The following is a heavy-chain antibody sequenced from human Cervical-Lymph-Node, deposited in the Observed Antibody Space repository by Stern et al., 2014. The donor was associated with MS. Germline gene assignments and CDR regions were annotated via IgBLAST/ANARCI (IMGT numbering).Heavy chain of an antibody. J-gene: IGHJ4*02. D-gene: IGHD6-19*01. CDR2: ISFDGAKT. Sequence: VQLVESGGGVVQPGGSLRLSCSPSGFAFSTYGMHWVLQAPGKGLEWVALISFDGAKTYYADTVKGRFTISRDNPKNTLYLQMKSLRGEDTAVYYCARGSDWYPLDYWGQGTLVTVSS. CDR1: GFAFSTYG. V-gene: IGHV3-30*03. CDR3: ARGSDWYPLDY.